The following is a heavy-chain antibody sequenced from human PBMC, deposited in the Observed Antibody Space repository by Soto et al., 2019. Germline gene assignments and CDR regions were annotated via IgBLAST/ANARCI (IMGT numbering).Heavy chain of an antibody. Sequence: SVKVSCKASGGTFSSYAISWVRQAPGQGLEWMGGIIPIFGTANYAQKFQGKVTITADKSTSTAYMELSSLRSEDTAVYYCARNYYDSSGYYYDLNYWGQGTLVTVS. CDR3: ARNYYDSSGYYYDLNY. V-gene: IGHV1-69*06. D-gene: IGHD3-22*01. CDR1: GGTFSSYA. CDR2: IIPIFGTA. J-gene: IGHJ4*02.